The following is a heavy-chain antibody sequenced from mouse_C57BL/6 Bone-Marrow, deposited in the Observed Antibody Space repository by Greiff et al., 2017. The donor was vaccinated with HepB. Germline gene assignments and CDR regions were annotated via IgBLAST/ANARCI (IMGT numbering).Heavy chain of an antibody. D-gene: IGHD1-1*01. Sequence: VQLVESGPGLVQPSQSLSITCTVSGFSLTSYGVHWVRQSPGKGLEWLGVIWRGGSTDYNAAFMSRLSITKDNSKSQVFFKMNSLQADDTAIYYCAKTPSTVVAPCYAMDYWGQGTSVTVSS. CDR2: IWRGGST. CDR3: AKTPSTVVAPCYAMDY. J-gene: IGHJ4*01. V-gene: IGHV2-5*01. CDR1: GFSLTSYG.